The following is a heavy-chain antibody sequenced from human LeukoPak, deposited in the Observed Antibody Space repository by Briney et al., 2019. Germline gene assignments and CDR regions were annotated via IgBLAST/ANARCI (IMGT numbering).Heavy chain of an antibody. CDR2: IYYSGST. V-gene: IGHV4-39*07. CDR3: ARMAEPGGGAFDI. Sequence: PSETLSLTCTVSGGSISSSSYYWGWIRQPPGKGLEWIGSIYYSGSTYYNPSLKSRVTISVDASKNQFSLKLSSVTAADTAVYYCARMAEPGGGAFDIWGQGTMVTVSS. D-gene: IGHD1-14*01. J-gene: IGHJ3*02. CDR1: GGSISSSSYY.